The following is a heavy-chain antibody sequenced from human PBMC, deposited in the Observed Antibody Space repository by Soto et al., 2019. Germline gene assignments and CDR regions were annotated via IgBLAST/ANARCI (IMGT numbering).Heavy chain of an antibody. V-gene: IGHV3-21*01. Sequence: SGGSLRLSCAASGFTFSSYSMNWVRQAPGKGLEWVSSISSSSSYIYYADSVKGRFTISRDNAKNSLYLQMNSLRAEDTAVYYCASHPVVPNKRVDYWGQGTLVTVSS. CDR3: ASHPVVPNKRVDY. CDR2: ISSSSSYI. CDR1: GFTFSSYS. J-gene: IGHJ4*02. D-gene: IGHD2-2*01.